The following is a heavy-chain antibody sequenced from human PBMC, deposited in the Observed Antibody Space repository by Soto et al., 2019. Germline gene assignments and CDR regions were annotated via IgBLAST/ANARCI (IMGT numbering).Heavy chain of an antibody. CDR1: GITFSSYS. V-gene: IGHV3-21*01. Sequence: GGSLRLSCAASGITFSSYSLNWVRQAPGKGLEWVSSISSSGSYIYYADSVKGRFIISRDNAKNSLYLQMNSLRAEDTAVYYCASPSVYDILTGDYRQAEYLQYGGRGTLVTVSS. CDR2: ISSSGSYI. J-gene: IGHJ1*01. D-gene: IGHD3-9*01. CDR3: ASPSVYDILTGDYRQAEYLQY.